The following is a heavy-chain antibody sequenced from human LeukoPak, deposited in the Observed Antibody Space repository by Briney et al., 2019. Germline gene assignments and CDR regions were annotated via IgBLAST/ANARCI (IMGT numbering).Heavy chain of an antibody. J-gene: IGHJ4*02. CDR1: GFTFSIYD. D-gene: IGHD6-19*01. Sequence: GGSLRLSCAASGFTFSIYDMHWVRQTTGEGLEWVSAIGTAGDTYHPGSVRGRFTISRENAKNSLYLQMNSLRAEDTAIYYCVKSSSNMAVDGAIFDYWGQGTLVTVSS. CDR2: IGTAGDT. V-gene: IGHV3-13*01. CDR3: VKSSSNMAVDGAIFDY.